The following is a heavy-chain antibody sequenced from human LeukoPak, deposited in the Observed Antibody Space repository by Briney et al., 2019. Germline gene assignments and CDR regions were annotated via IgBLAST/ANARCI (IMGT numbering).Heavy chain of an antibody. CDR2: INHSGST. CDR3: ARRYSGYDYVDYYYYGMDV. D-gene: IGHD5-12*01. V-gene: IGHV4-34*01. Sequence: SETLSLTCTVSGGSISSYYWSWIRQPAGKGLEWIGEINHSGSTNYNPSLKSRVTISVDTSKNQFSLKLSSVTAADTAVYYCARRYSGYDYVDYYYYGMDVWGQGTTVTVSS. J-gene: IGHJ6*02. CDR1: GGSISSYY.